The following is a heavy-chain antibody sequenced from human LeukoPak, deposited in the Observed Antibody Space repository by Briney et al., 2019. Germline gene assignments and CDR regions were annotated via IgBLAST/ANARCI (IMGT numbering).Heavy chain of an antibody. D-gene: IGHD2-15*01. Sequence: PGGSLRLSCAASGFTFSDHYMHWVRQAPGKGLEWVAVISYDGSNKYYADSVKGRFTISRDNSKNTLYLQMNSLRAEDTAVYYCAKVIFVVEYYGMDVWGQGTTVTVSS. CDR3: AKVIFVVEYYGMDV. CDR1: GFTFSDHY. V-gene: IGHV3-30*18. CDR2: ISYDGSNK. J-gene: IGHJ6*02.